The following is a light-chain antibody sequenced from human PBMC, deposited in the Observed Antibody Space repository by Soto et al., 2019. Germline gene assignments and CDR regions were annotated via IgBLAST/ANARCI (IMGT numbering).Light chain of an antibody. V-gene: IGKV2-30*02. J-gene: IGKJ1*01. CDR1: QSLVHSDGNTY. CDR3: MQGTHWPQT. CDR2: QVS. Sequence: DAVMTQSPLSLPVTLGQPASISCSCSQSLVHSDGNTYLSWFQQRPGQSPRRLIYQVSHRDSGVPDRFSGGGSGTDFTLKISRVEAEDVGAYYCMQGTHWPQTFGQGTKVDIK.